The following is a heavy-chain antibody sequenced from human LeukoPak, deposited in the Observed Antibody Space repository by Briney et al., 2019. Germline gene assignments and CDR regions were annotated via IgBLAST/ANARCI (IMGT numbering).Heavy chain of an antibody. Sequence: GGTLRLSCAASGFTFSSYGMSWVRQAPGKGLEWVSAISGSGGSTYYADSVKGRFTISRDNSKNTLYLQMNSLRAEDTAVYYCAKNSEWLVHNYFDYWGQGTLVTVSS. V-gene: IGHV3-23*01. CDR3: AKNSEWLVHNYFDY. D-gene: IGHD6-19*01. J-gene: IGHJ4*02. CDR1: GFTFSSYG. CDR2: ISGSGGST.